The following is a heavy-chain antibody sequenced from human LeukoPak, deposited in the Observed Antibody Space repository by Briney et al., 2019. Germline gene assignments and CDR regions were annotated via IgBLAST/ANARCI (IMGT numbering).Heavy chain of an antibody. CDR1: GFTFDDYA. CDR2: ISWNSGSI. CDR3: STFSGAAIQDY. Sequence: PGRSLRLSCAASGFTFDDYAMHWVRQAPGKGLEWVSGISWNSGSIGYADSVKGRFTISRDNAKNTLYLQMNSLRAEDTAVYYCSTFSGAAIQDYWGQGTLVTVSS. J-gene: IGHJ4*02. D-gene: IGHD2-2*02. V-gene: IGHV3-9*01.